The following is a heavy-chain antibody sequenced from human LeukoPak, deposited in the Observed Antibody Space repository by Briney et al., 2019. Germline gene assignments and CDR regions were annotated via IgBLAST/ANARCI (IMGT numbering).Heavy chain of an antibody. V-gene: IGHV1-18*01. J-gene: IGHJ4*02. D-gene: IGHD2-2*01. Sequence: ASAKVSCKASGYTFTSYGISWVRQAPGQGVEWMGWNSAYNGNTNYSQKLQGRVTMTTDTSTSTAYMELRSLRSDDTAVYYCARTPARYCSSTSCRILDYWGQGTLVTVSS. CDR1: GYTFTSYG. CDR2: NSAYNGNT. CDR3: ARTPARYCSSTSCRILDY.